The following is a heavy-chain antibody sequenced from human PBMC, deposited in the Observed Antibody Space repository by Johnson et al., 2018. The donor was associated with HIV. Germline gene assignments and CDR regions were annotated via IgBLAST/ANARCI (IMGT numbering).Heavy chain of an antibody. CDR2: ISYDGSNK. V-gene: IGHV3-30*18. J-gene: IGHJ3*02. CDR1: GFTFSSYG. CDR3: AKDKSNAFDI. Sequence: QVQLVESGGGVVQPGRSLRLSCAASGFTFSSYGMHWVRQAPGKGLEWVAVISYDGSNKYYADSVKGRFTISRENSKNTLYLQMNSLRAEDTAVYYCAKDKSNAFDIWGQGTMVTVSS.